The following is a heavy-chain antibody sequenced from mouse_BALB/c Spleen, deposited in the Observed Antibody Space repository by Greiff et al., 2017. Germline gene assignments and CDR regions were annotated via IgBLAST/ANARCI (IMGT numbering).Heavy chain of an antibody. CDR3: ARSRGYGNYVDY. Sequence: EVHLVESGGGLVQPGGSRKLSCAASGFTFSSFGMHWVRQAPEKGLEWVAYISSGSSTIYYADTVKGRFTISRDNPKNTLFLQMTSLRSEDTAMYYCARSRGYGNYVDYWGQGTTLTVSS. D-gene: IGHD2-10*02. CDR2: ISSGSSTI. CDR1: GFTFSSFG. V-gene: IGHV5-17*02. J-gene: IGHJ2*01.